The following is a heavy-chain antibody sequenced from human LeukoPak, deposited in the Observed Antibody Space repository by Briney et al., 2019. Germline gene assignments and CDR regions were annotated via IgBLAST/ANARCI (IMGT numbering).Heavy chain of an antibody. CDR1: GFTFSSYW. J-gene: IGHJ4*02. Sequence: GGSLRPSCAASGFTFSSYWMHWVRQAPGKGLVWVSRINSDGSSTSYADSVKGRFTISRDNAKNTLYLQMTSLRAEDTAVYYCARGYRGITVDYWGQGTLATVSS. CDR3: ARGYRGITVDY. D-gene: IGHD1-14*01. CDR2: INSDGSST. V-gene: IGHV3-74*01.